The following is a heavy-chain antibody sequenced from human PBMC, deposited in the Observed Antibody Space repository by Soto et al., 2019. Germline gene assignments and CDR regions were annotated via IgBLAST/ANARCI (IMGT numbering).Heavy chain of an antibody. CDR2: IYYSGST. CDR1: GGSISSGGYY. Sequence: QVQLQESGPGLVKPSQTLSLTCTVSGGSISSGGYYWSWIRQHPGKGLEWIGYIYYSGSTYYNPSLQSRVTISVDTSKDQFSLKLSSVTAADTAVYYCARDLGDLESGYYYGMDVWGQGTTVTVSS. CDR3: ARDLGDLESGYYYGMDV. V-gene: IGHV4-31*03. D-gene: IGHD3-3*01. J-gene: IGHJ6*02.